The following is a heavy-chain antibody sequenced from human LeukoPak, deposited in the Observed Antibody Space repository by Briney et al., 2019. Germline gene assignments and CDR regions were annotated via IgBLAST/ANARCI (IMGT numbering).Heavy chain of an antibody. CDR2: VFFSGST. V-gene: IGHV4-59*12. D-gene: IGHD1-26*01. J-gene: IGHJ4*02. CDR1: GGSISSYY. CDR3: ARARIVGAGGPDY. Sequence: SETLSLTCTVSGGSISSYYWSWVRQPPGKGLEWIGYVFFSGSTNYNPSLKSRVTISVDKSKNQFSLKLSSVTAADTAVYYCARARIVGAGGPDYWGQGTLVTVSS.